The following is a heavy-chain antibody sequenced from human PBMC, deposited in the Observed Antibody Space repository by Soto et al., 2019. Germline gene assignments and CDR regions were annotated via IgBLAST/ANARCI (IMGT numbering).Heavy chain of an antibody. CDR1: GGTFSTDS. CDR3: AREIDGYYGMDV. V-gene: IGHV1-69*12. CDR2: IIPMFGTA. J-gene: IGHJ6*02. Sequence: QVQLVQSGAEVKKPGSSVKVSCKASGGTFSTDSISWVRQAPGQGLEWMGGIIPMFGTANNAQKFQGRVTITADESTSTAYMELSSLRSEDTAVYFCAREIDGYYGMDVWGQGTTVTVAS.